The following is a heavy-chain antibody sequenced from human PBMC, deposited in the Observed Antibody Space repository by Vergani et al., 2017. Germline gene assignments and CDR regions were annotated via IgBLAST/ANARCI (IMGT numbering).Heavy chain of an antibody. V-gene: IGHV4-4*02. CDR1: GGSISSSNW. CDR2: IYHSGST. D-gene: IGHD6-13*01. Sequence: QVQLQESGPGLVKPSGTLSLTCAVSGGSISSSNWWSWVRQPPGKGLEWIGEIYHSGSTNYNPSLKRRVTISVDKSNNQFSLKRSPVTAEDTAVYYCARDSGSSFYYFDYGGQGTLVTVSS. CDR3: ARDSGSSFYYFDY. J-gene: IGHJ4*02.